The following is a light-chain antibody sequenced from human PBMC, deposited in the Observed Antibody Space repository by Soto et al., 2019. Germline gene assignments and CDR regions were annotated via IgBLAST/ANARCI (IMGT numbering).Light chain of an antibody. Sequence: EIVLTQSPGTLSLSPGERATLSCRASQSVSSSYLAWYQQKPGQAPRLLIYGASSRATGIPDRFSGSGSGTDFTLTISRLEPEDFAVYYRQQYGSSWTFGQGTKVDIK. CDR1: QSVSSSY. J-gene: IGKJ1*01. V-gene: IGKV3-20*01. CDR2: GAS. CDR3: QQYGSSWT.